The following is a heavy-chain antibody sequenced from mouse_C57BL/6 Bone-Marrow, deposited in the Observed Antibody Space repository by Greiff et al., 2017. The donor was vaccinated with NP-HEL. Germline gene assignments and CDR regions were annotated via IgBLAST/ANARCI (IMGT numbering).Heavy chain of an antibody. CDR1: GFTFSDYY. CDR3: ARVNYSNSFDY. D-gene: IGHD2-5*01. Sequence: EVQVVESEGGLVQPGSSMKLSCTASGFTFSDYYMAWVRQVPEKGLEWVANINYDGSSTYYLDSLKSRFIISRDNAKNILYLQMSSLKSEDTATYYCARVNYSNSFDYWGQGTTLTVSS. J-gene: IGHJ2*01. CDR2: INYDGSST. V-gene: IGHV5-16*01.